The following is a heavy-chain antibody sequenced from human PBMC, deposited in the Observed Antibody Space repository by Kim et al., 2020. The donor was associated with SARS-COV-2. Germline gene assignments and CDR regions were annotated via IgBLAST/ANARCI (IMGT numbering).Heavy chain of an antibody. V-gene: IGHV3-30*18. J-gene: IGHJ5*02. Sequence: GGSLRLSCAASGLAFSSYGMHWVRQAPGKGLEWVALISYDGNNQYYADSVKGRFIISRDNSKNTLYLQISSLGPDDTAVYSCAKGPIPLPDGKIPRRRWFDPWGQGTLVIVSS. CDR3: AKGPIPLPDGKIPRRRWFDP. CDR1: GLAFSSYG. CDR2: ISYDGNNQ. D-gene: IGHD6-13*01.